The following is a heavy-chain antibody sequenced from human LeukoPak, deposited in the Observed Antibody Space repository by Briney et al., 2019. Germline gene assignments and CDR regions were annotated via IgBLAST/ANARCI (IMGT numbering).Heavy chain of an antibody. CDR3: ARDWGLGYTLDAFDI. CDR2: INPTGSRT. D-gene: IGHD6-13*01. CDR1: GYTFINNW. V-gene: IGHV1-46*01. J-gene: IGHJ3*02. Sequence: GASVKVSCKASGYTFINNWMHWVRQAPGQGLEWVGLINPTGSRTLYAQKFQGRVTMTRDMSTSTDYMELRSLRSDDTAVYYCARDWGLGYTLDAFDIWGQGTMVTVSS.